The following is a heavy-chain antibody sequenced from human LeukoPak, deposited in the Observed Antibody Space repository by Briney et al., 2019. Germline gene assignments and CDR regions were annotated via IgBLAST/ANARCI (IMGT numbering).Heavy chain of an antibody. V-gene: IGHV3-9*01. CDR1: GFTFDDYA. CDR2: ISWNSGSI. CDR3: AKGPGLGAGKRYLDL. Sequence: PGRSLRLSCAASGFTFDDYAMHWVRQAPGKGLEWVSGISWNSGSIGYADSVKGRFTISRDNAKNSLSLQMNSLKPEDTALYYCAKGPGLGAGKRYLDLWGRGTLVIVSS. J-gene: IGHJ2*01. D-gene: IGHD6-13*01.